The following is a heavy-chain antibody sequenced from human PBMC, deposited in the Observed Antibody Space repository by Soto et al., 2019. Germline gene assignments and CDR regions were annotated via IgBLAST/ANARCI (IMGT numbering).Heavy chain of an antibody. V-gene: IGHV1-46*01. CDR2: INPSGGST. CDR1: GYTFTSYY. J-gene: IGHJ6*02. D-gene: IGHD3-22*01. Sequence: ASVKVSCKASGYTFTSYYMHWVRQAPGQGLEWMGIINPSGGSTSYAQKFQGRVTMTRDTSTSTVYMELSSLRSEDTAVYYCARGYYYDSSGYYPQYYYGMDVWGQGTTVTVSS. CDR3: ARGYYYDSSGYYPQYYYGMDV.